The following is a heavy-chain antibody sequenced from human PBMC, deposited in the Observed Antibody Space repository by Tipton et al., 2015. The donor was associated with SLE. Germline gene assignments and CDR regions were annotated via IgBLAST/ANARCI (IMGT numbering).Heavy chain of an antibody. CDR3: ARPSTSWSYDAFDI. CDR2: IYHSGNT. CDR1: GGSISSSSYY. J-gene: IGHJ3*02. D-gene: IGHD6-13*01. Sequence: LRLSCTVSGGSISSSSYYWGWIRQSPGKRLEWIGYIYHSGNTHYNPSLKSRVTISVDTSKNQFSLQLNSVTATDTAVYYCARPSTSWSYDAFDIWGQGTMVTVSS. V-gene: IGHV4-61*05.